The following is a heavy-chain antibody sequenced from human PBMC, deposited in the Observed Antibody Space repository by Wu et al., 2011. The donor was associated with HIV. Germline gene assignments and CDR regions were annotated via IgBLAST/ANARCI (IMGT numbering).Heavy chain of an antibody. CDR2: INPNSGGT. CDR1: GYTFTGYY. Sequence: VQSGAEVKKPGASVKVSCKASGYTFTGYYMHWVRQAPGQGLEWMGWINPNSGGTNYAQKFQGRVTMTRDTSISTAYMELSRLRSDDTAVYYCASIIAAAGTREYYFDYWGQGTLVTVSS. J-gene: IGHJ4*02. D-gene: IGHD6-13*01. CDR3: ASIIAAAGTREYYFDY. V-gene: IGHV1-2*02.